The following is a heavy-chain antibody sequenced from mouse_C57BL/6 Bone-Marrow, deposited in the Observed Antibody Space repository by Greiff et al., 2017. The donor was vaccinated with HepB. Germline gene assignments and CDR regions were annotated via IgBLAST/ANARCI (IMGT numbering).Heavy chain of an antibody. Sequence: EVNLVESGGGLVQPKGSLKLSCAASGFTFNTYAMPWVRQAPGKGLEWVARIRSKSSNYATYYADSVKDRFTISSDDSQSMLYLQMNNLKTEDTAMYYCEREGDLRVPYYYAMDYWGQGTSVTVSS. CDR1: GFTFNTYA. J-gene: IGHJ4*01. CDR2: IRSKSSNYAT. D-gene: IGHD3-2*02. CDR3: EREGDLRVPYYYAMDY. V-gene: IGHV10-3*01.